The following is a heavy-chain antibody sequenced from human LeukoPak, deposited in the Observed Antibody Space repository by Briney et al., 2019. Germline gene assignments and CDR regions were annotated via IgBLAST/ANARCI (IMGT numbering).Heavy chain of an antibody. CDR2: IYHSGST. D-gene: IGHD1-26*01. V-gene: IGHV4-30-4*01. CDR1: GGSISSGDYY. J-gene: IGHJ3*02. CDR3: ARQPRATTFDAFDI. Sequence: SETLSLTCTVSGGSISSGDYYWSWIRQPPGKGLEWIGYIYHSGSTYYNPSLKSRVTISVDTSKNQFSLKLSSVTAADTAVYYCARQPRATTFDAFDIWGQGTMVTVSS.